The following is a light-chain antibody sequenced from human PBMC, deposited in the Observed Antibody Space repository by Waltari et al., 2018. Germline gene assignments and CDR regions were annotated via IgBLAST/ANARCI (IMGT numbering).Light chain of an antibody. CDR1: SSNIGGNH. J-gene: IGLJ3*02. CDR2: RVD. CDR3: AAWDDSLSAVV. V-gene: IGLV1-47*01. Sequence: QSVLTQPPSASGTPGQKITISCSGSSSNIGGNHVNWYQHFPGAAPKLVLERVDHRPSGVPDRFAGSKSDTSASLTISGLRADDEADYYCAAWDDSLSAVVFGGGTKLTV.